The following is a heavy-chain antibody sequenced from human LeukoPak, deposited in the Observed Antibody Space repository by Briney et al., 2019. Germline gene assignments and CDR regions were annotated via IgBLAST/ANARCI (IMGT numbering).Heavy chain of an antibody. Sequence: GGSPRDSRGAPGFTLWRYSMQRVPPALGEGGGGVSSISTASIGEYYGDSVKGRFTISRDDAKNSLHLQMHSLRAEDTALYYCARDLHYYGSGSFDYWGQGALVTVSS. D-gene: IGHD3-10*01. CDR1: GFTLWRYS. CDR3: ARDLHYYGSGSFDY. CDR2: ISTASIGE. V-gene: IGHV3-21*06. J-gene: IGHJ4*02.